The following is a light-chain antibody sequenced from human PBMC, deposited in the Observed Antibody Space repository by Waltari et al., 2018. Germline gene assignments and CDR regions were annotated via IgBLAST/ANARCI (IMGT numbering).Light chain of an antibody. CDR1: QSVSSSY. CDR3: QQYGSSPPFT. V-gene: IGKV3-20*01. J-gene: IGKJ2*01. CDR2: GAS. Sequence: EIVLTQSPGTLSLSPGERATLSCRASQSVSSSYLAWYQQKPGHAPSLLIYGASSRATGIPDRFSGSGSGTDFTLTIRRLEPEDFAVYYCQQYGSSPPFTFGQGTKLEIK.